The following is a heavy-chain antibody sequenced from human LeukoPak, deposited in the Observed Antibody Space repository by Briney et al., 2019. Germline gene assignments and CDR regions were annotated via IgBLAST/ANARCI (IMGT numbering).Heavy chain of an antibody. CDR3: ARDSPTFYYYDSSGYIDAFDI. D-gene: IGHD3-22*01. J-gene: IGHJ3*02. CDR1: GFTVSSNY. V-gene: IGHV3-53*01. CDR2: IYSGGST. Sequence: GGSLRLSCAASGFTVSSNYMSWVRQAPGKGLEWVSVIYSGGSTYYADSVKGRFTISRGNSKNTLYLQMNSLRAEDTAVYYCARDSPTFYYYDSSGYIDAFDIWGQGTMVTVSS.